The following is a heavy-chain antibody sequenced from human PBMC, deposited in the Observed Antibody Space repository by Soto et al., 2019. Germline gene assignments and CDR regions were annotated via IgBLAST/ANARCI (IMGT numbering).Heavy chain of an antibody. V-gene: IGHV1-18*01. J-gene: IGHJ3*01. CDR3: ARENDPYGFDL. CDR1: GYSFDSYA. Sequence: QVQLVQSGATQEKPGSSVKVSCEAFGYSFDSYAYSWVRQAPGQGLEWMGRIGSGNTNYAQKLQGRVTMTTDTPTITAYMELRSLRSDDTARYYCARENDPYGFDLWGQGTVVTVSS. CDR2: IGSGNT.